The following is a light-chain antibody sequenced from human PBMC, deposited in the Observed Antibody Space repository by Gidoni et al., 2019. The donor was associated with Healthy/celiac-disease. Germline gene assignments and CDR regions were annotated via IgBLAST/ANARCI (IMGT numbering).Light chain of an antibody. CDR3: QQSYSTPGT. CDR1: QSISSY. V-gene: IGKV1-39*01. CDR2: AAA. Sequence: DTQLAHSPSSLSASVGDRVTITGRASQSISSYLNWYQQKPGKAPKLLIYAAASLQSGVPSRFSGSGSGTDFTLTISSLQPEDFATYYCQQSYSTPGTFGGGTKVEIK. J-gene: IGKJ4*01.